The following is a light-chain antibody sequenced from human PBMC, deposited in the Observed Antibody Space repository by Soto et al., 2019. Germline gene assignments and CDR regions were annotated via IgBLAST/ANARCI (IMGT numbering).Light chain of an antibody. Sequence: DIQVTQSPSTLSASVGDRVTITCRASQSISSWLAWYQQKPGKAPKLLIYEASSLQSGVPSRFSGSGSGTEFTLTISSLQPDDLATYYCQQYNRSPLTFGGGTKVEIK. CDR2: EAS. J-gene: IGKJ4*01. CDR3: QQYNRSPLT. V-gene: IGKV1-5*03. CDR1: QSISSW.